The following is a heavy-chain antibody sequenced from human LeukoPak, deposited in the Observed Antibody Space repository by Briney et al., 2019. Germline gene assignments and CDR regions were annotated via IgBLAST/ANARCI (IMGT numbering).Heavy chain of an antibody. CDR1: GGTFSSYA. V-gene: IGHV1-69*05. J-gene: IGHJ6*03. D-gene: IGHD6-13*01. CDR2: IIPIFGTA. Sequence: GASVKVSCKASGGTFSSYAISWVRQAPGQGLEWMGGIIPIFGTANYAQKFQGRVTITTDESTSTAYMELSSLRSEDTAVYYCAMSVYSSTFSNEPGYYYYMDVWGKGTTVTVSS. CDR3: AMSVYSSTFSNEPGYYYYMDV.